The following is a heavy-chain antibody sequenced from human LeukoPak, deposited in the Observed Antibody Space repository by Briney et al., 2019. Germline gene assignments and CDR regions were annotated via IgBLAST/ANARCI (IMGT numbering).Heavy chain of an antibody. CDR2: INYSGSS. CDR1: GGSITSSSYY. V-gene: IGHV4-39*01. CDR3: ARQVGKYSSGWELDY. Sequence: SETLSLTCSVSGGSITSSSYYWGWIRQPPGKGLEWIGSINYSGSSYYNPSLQSRVTISVDTSKNRFSLKLSSVTAADTAVYYCARQVGKYSSGWELDYWGQGTLVTVPS. J-gene: IGHJ4*02. D-gene: IGHD6-19*01.